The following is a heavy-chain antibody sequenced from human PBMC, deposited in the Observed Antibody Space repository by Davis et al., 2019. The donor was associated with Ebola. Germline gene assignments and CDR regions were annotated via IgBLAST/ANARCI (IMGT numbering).Heavy chain of an antibody. CDR1: GYTSISYG. Sequence: ASVKDTCKASGYTSISYGISWVRQPPGQGLEWMGWISAYNGNTNYVQKLQGRVTMTTDTPTSTAYMGLRSLRSDDTAVYYCARDRGLIAAAGTFDYWGQGTLVTVSS. CDR2: ISAYNGNT. V-gene: IGHV1-18*04. J-gene: IGHJ4*02. CDR3: ARDRGLIAAAGTFDY. D-gene: IGHD6-13*01.